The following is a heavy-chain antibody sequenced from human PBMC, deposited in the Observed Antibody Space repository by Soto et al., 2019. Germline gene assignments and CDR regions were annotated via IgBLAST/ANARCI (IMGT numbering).Heavy chain of an antibody. Sequence: GGSLRLSCAISGFTFSSYGMHWVRQAPGKGLEWVAVISYDGSNKYYADSVKGRFTISRDNSKNTLYLQMNSLRAEDTAVYYCAKVGRFGTYYYYGMDVWGQGTTVTVSS. J-gene: IGHJ6*02. CDR3: AKVGRFGTYYYYGMDV. V-gene: IGHV3-30*18. CDR1: GFTFSSYG. CDR2: ISYDGSNK. D-gene: IGHD1-1*01.